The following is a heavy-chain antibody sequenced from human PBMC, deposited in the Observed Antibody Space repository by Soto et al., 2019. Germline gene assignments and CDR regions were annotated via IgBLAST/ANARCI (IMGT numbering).Heavy chain of an antibody. CDR1: GFTFSSYG. CDR3: ARGPDIVVVPAAGYYYYGMDV. V-gene: IGHV3-33*01. D-gene: IGHD2-2*01. J-gene: IGHJ6*02. Sequence: QVQLVESGGGVVQPGRSLRLSCAASGFTFSSYGMHWVRQAPGKGLEWVAGIWYDGSNKYYADSVKGRFTISRDNSKNTLYLQMNSLRAEDTAVYYCARGPDIVVVPAAGYYYYGMDVWGQGTTVTVSS. CDR2: IWYDGSNK.